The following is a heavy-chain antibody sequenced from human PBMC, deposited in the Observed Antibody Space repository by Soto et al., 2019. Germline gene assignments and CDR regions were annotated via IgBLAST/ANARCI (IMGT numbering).Heavy chain of an antibody. CDR2: IIPIPDIT. CDR1: GGTFSTYI. D-gene: IGHD3-3*01. Sequence: QVQLVQSGAEVKKPGSSVKVSCKAPGGTFSTYIISWVRQAPGQGLEWMGRIIPIPDITDNAQKFQGRVTFSADKSTSTAYMELSSLRSEDTAVYYCARDRITTRGDAFDLWGQGTMVTVSS. V-gene: IGHV1-69*08. CDR3: ARDRITTRGDAFDL. J-gene: IGHJ3*01.